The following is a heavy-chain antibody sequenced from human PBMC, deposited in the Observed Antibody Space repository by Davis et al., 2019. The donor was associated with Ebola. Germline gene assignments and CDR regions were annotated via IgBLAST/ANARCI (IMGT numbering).Heavy chain of an antibody. CDR3: TTYNVGANGGMDV. CDR2: IRSKANSYAT. CDR1: GFTFSGSA. V-gene: IGHV3-73*01. Sequence: GGSLRLSCAASGFTFSGSAMHWVRQASGKGLAWLGRIRSKANSYATAYAASVKDRFTISRDDSKNTAYLQMNSLKADDTAVYYCTTYNVGANGGMDVWRQGTTVTVSS. J-gene: IGHJ6*02. D-gene: IGHD1-26*01.